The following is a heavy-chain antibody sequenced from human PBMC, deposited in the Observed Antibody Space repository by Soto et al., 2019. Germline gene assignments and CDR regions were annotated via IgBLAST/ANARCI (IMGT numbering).Heavy chain of an antibody. J-gene: IGHJ6*02. CDR1: GYTFTDYY. V-gene: IGHV1-2*02. CDR2: INPNSGGT. D-gene: IGHD6-19*01. CDR3: ARDQPPSSGWPGMDV. Sequence: QVQLVQSGAEVKKPGASVKVSCKASGYTFTDYYMHWVRQAPGQGLEWMGWINPNSGGTNYAQKFQGRVTMTRDTSISTAYMELNRLRSDDTAVYYCARDQPPSSGWPGMDVWGQGTTVTVSS.